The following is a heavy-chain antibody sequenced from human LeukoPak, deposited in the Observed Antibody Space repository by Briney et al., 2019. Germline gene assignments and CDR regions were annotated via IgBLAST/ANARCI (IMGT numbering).Heavy chain of an antibody. D-gene: IGHD2-2*01. CDR3: ARDCSSTSCYSSGIDY. V-gene: IGHV3-48*01. Sequence: PGGSLRLSCAASGFIFSTYTMNWVRQAPGKGLEWVSYISSSSSTIYYADSVKGRFTISRDNAKNSLYLQMNSLRAEDTAAYYCARDCSSTSCYSSGIDYWGQGTLVTVSS. CDR2: ISSSSSTI. J-gene: IGHJ4*02. CDR1: GFIFSTYT.